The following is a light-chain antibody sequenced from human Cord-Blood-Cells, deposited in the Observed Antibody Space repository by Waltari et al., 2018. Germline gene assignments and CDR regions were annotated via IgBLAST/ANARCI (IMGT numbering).Light chain of an antibody. Sequence: DIQMTQSPSSLSASVGDRVTITCRASQSISSYLNWYQQKPGKAPKRLIDAASSLQSGVPSRFSGSGAGTDVTLTSSSLQPEDFATYDCQQSYSTPYSFGQGTKLEIK. CDR3: QQSYSTPYS. J-gene: IGKJ2*03. CDR1: QSISSY. V-gene: IGKV1-39*01. CDR2: AAS.